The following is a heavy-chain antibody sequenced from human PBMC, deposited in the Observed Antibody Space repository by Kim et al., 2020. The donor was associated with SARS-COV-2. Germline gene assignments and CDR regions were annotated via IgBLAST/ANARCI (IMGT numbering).Heavy chain of an antibody. CDR3: ARQDIVVVPAARGGAFDI. V-gene: IGHV4-31*02. J-gene: IGHJ3*02. D-gene: IGHD2-2*01. Sequence: KSRVTISVDTSKNQFSLKLSSVSAADTAVYYCARQDIVVVPAARGGAFDIWGQGTMVTVSS.